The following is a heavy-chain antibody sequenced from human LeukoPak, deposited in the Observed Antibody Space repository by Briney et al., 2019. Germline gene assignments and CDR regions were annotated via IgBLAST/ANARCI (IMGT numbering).Heavy chain of an antibody. CDR1: GFTFSSYA. V-gene: IGHV3-21*01. CDR2: ISSSSSYI. J-gene: IGHJ4*02. D-gene: IGHD2-15*01. Sequence: GGSLRLSCAASGFTFSSYAMNWVRQAPGKGLEWVSSISSSSSYIYYADSVKGRFTISRDNAKNSLYLQMNSLRAEDTAVYYCARRYCSGGSCYDDYWGQGTLVTVSS. CDR3: ARRYCSGGSCYDDY.